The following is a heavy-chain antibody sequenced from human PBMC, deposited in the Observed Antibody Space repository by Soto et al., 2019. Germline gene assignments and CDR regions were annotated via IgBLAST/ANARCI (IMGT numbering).Heavy chain of an antibody. Sequence: SCAASRFTFITLDFTLVRQAAGQGLEWRGWMNPNNGNAGYAQKLQGRVTMTTDTSTSTAYMELRSLRSDDTAVYYGARGLDCTNGVCYYFDDWGQGTMVTVSS. CDR3: ARGLDCTNGVCYYFDD. J-gene: IGHJ4*02. CDR1: RFTFITLD. V-gene: IGHV1-8*01. CDR2: MNPNNGNA. D-gene: IGHD2-8*01.